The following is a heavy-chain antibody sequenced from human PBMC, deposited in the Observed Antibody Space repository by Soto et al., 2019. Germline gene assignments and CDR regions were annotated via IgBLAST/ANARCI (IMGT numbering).Heavy chain of an antibody. D-gene: IGHD1-1*01. CDR1: GDSISSADYY. CDR2: IFYSGTT. J-gene: IGHJ6*02. Sequence: QVQLQESGPGLVRPSQTLSLTCTVSGDSISSADYYWSWIRQTPGKGLEWIGHIFYSGTTYYNPSMKSRLTLSVDTSKAHFSLRLTSVTAADTAVYYCARDLWVEPELYYYGMDVWGQGTTVTVSS. CDR3: ARDLWVEPELYYYGMDV. V-gene: IGHV4-30-4*01.